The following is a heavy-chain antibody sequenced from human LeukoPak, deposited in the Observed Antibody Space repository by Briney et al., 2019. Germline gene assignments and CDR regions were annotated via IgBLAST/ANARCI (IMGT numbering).Heavy chain of an antibody. D-gene: IGHD2/OR15-2a*01. Sequence: SETLSLTCDVYGESLNNYYWSWIRQPPGKGLEWIGEVNHSGVTKYHPSLKSRVTISLDTSKNQFSLKLSSVTAADTAVYYCAGHHPRNTVDFWGQGTLVTVSS. CDR3: AGHHPRNTVDF. CDR2: VNHSGVT. CDR1: GESLNNYY. J-gene: IGHJ4*02. V-gene: IGHV4-34*01.